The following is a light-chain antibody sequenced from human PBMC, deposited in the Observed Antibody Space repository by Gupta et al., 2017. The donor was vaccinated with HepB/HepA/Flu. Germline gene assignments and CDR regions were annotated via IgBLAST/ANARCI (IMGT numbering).Light chain of an antibody. Sequence: DIVMTLSPDSLAVSLGERATINCKSSQSVLYTSNKRNYLGWYQLKPGHPPKQLIYWASIRESGVPDRFNGSGSGTDFTLTISSLQAEDVAVYYCQQDDETPYTFGQGTKVEI. CDR3: QQDDETPYT. V-gene: IGKV4-1*01. CDR1: QSVLYTSNKRNY. CDR2: WAS. J-gene: IGKJ2*01.